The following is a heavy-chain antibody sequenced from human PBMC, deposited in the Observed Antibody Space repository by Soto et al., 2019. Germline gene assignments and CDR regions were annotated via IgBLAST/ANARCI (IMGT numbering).Heavy chain of an antibody. Sequence: ASVKVSCKASGYTFTSYYMHWVRQAPGQGLEWMGIISPSSGSTNYAQKLQGRVTMTTDTSTSTAYMELRSLRSDDTAVYYCATRLWFGELNAFDIWGQGTMVTVSS. J-gene: IGHJ3*02. V-gene: IGHV1-46*01. CDR1: GYTFTSYY. D-gene: IGHD3-10*01. CDR3: ATRLWFGELNAFDI. CDR2: ISPSSGST.